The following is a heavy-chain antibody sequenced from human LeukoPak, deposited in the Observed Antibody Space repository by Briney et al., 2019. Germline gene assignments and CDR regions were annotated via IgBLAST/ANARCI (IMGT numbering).Heavy chain of an antibody. Sequence: PSDTLSLTCTVSGGSISSGGYYWSWIRQHPGKGLEWIGYIYYSGSTYYNPSLKSRVTISVDTSKNQFSLKLSSVTAADTAVYYCAREWGSGSYYVDGVWFDPWGQGTLVTVSS. V-gene: IGHV4-31*03. D-gene: IGHD3-10*01. CDR3: AREWGSGSYYVDGVWFDP. CDR1: GGSISSGGYY. J-gene: IGHJ5*02. CDR2: IYYSGST.